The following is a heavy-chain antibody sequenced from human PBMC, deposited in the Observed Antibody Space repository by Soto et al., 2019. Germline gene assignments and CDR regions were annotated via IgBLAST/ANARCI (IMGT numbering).Heavy chain of an antibody. V-gene: IGHV4-30-4*01. J-gene: IGHJ4*02. CDR3: ARGLGDARYDF. CDR2: TYYNGAT. Sequence: SETLSLTCTVSGGSVSSGENYWTWIRQAPGKGLEWIGFTYYNGATSYNPSLERRLSISVDASKNQFSLRLRSVSAADTAVYFCARGLGDARYDFWGQGTLVTVSS. CDR1: GGSVSSGENY. D-gene: IGHD4-17*01.